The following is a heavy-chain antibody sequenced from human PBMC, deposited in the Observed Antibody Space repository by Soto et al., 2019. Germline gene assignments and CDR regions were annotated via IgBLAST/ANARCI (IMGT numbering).Heavy chain of an antibody. V-gene: IGHV3-23*01. CDR1: GFTFSSYA. CDR3: AKDGKKYSSSFDY. J-gene: IGHJ4*02. Sequence: GGSLRLSCAASGFTFSSYAMSWVRQDPGKGLEWVSAISGSGGSTYYADSVKGRFTISRDNSKNTLYLQMNSLGADDAAVYCCAKDGKKYSSSFDYWGQGTLVTVSS. D-gene: IGHD6-6*01. CDR2: ISGSGGST.